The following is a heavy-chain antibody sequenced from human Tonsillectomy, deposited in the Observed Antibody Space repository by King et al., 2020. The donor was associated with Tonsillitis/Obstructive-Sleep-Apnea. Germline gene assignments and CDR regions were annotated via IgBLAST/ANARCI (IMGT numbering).Heavy chain of an antibody. CDR2: ISSSSRYI. J-gene: IGHJ3*02. V-gene: IGHV3-21*01. Sequence: VQLVESGGGLVKPGGSLRLSCAASGFTFSSYSMNWVRQAPGKGLEWVSSISSSSRYIYYADSVKGRFTVSRDNAKNSLYVQMNSLRAADTAVYYCAGGNSGSYQRTDGFDIWGQGTMVTVSS. CDR1: GFTFSSYS. CDR3: AGGNSGSYQRTDGFDI. D-gene: IGHD1-26*01.